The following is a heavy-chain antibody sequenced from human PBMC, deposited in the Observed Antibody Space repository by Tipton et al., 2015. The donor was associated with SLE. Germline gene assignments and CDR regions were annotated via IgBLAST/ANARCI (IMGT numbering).Heavy chain of an antibody. Sequence: SLRLSCTASGFTFGDYAMSWVRQAPGKGLEWVGFIRSKAYGGTTEYAASVKGRFTISRDDSKSIAYLQMNSLKTEDTAVYYCTRDLIAAAGSSYYYYYMDVWGKGTTVTVSS. CDR3: TRDLIAAAGSSYYYYYMDV. D-gene: IGHD6-13*01. CDR2: IRSKAYGGTT. V-gene: IGHV3-49*04. J-gene: IGHJ6*03. CDR1: GFTFGDYA.